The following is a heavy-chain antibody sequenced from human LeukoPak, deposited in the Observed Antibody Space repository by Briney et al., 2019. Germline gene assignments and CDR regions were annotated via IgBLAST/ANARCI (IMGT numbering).Heavy chain of an antibody. V-gene: IGHV3-48*03. CDR1: GFTFSSYE. CDR2: ISSSGSTI. J-gene: IGHJ4*02. CDR3: ARDSGRHGFDY. D-gene: IGHD3-10*01. Sequence: GGSLRLSCAASGFTFSSYEMNWVRQAPGKGLEWVSYISSSGSTIYYADSVKGRFTISRDNVKNSLYLQMNSLRAEDTAVYYCARDSGRHGFDYWGQGTLVTVSS.